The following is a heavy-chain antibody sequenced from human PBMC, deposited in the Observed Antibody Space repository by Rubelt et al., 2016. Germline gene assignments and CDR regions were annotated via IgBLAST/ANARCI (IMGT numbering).Heavy chain of an antibody. Sequence: SFTSYWISWVRQMPGKGLEWMGRIDPSDSYTNYSPSFQGHVTISADKSISTAYLQWSSLKASDTAMYYCARHIGEDGSGSYPDFDYWGQGTLVTVSS. V-gene: IGHV5-10-1*01. CDR2: IDPSDSYT. D-gene: IGHD3-10*01. CDR3: ARHIGEDGSGSYPDFDY. J-gene: IGHJ4*02. CDR1: SFTSYW.